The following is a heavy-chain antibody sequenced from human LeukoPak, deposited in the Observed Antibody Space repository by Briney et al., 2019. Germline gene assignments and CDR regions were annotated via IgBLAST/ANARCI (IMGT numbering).Heavy chain of an antibody. CDR3: ARVVSENSGYQGY. J-gene: IGHJ4*02. CDR1: GFTFSDYY. Sequence: GGSLRLSCAASGFTFSDYYMSWIRQSPGNGLEWISYISTSGSTIYYADSVKGRFTVSRDNAKNSLFLQMNSLRAEDTAVYYCARVVSENSGYQGYWGQGTLVTVSS. CDR2: ISTSGSTI. V-gene: IGHV3-11*04. D-gene: IGHD3-22*01.